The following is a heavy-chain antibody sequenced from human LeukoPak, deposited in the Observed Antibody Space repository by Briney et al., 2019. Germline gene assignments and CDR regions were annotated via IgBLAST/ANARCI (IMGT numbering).Heavy chain of an antibody. J-gene: IGHJ3*02. CDR1: GFTFSNYA. Sequence: GGSLRLSCVASGFTFSNYAIHWVRQAPGKGLECVSAINSDGSSTNYADSVKGRFIISRDNSKNTLYLQMGSLRAEDMAIYYCAREQWAEDDALDIWGLGTMVTVSS. V-gene: IGHV3-64*02. CDR3: AREQWAEDDALDI. D-gene: IGHD2-8*01. CDR2: INSDGSST.